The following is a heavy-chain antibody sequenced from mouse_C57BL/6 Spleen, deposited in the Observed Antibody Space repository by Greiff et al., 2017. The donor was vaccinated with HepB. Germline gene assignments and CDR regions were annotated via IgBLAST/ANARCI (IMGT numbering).Heavy chain of an antibody. CDR1: GFNIKDDY. CDR3: TPYDDPRGFAY. J-gene: IGHJ3*01. CDR2: IDPENGDT. D-gene: IGHD2-3*01. V-gene: IGHV14-4*01. Sequence: EVQLQQSGAELVRPGASVKLSCTASGFNIKDDYMHWVKQRPEQGLEWIGWIDPENGDTEYASKFQGKATITADTSSNTAYLQLSSLTSEDTAVYYWTPYDDPRGFAYWGQGTLVTVSA.